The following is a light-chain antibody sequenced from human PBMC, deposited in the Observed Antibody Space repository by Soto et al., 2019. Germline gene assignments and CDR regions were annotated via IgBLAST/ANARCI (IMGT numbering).Light chain of an antibody. CDR2: DAS. Sequence: DIQMTQSPSTLSASVGDRVTITCRASQSISSWLAWYQQKPGKAPKLLIYDASSLESGVPSRFGGSGSGTEFTLTISSLQPDDFATYYCQQYETYSGTFGQGTKVDIK. CDR3: QQYETYSGT. J-gene: IGKJ1*01. V-gene: IGKV1-5*01. CDR1: QSISSW.